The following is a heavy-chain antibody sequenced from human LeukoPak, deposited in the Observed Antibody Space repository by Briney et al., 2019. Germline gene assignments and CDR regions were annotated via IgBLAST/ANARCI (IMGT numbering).Heavy chain of an antibody. CDR1: GGTFSSYA. V-gene: IGHV1-69*05. D-gene: IGHD5-24*01. CDR2: IIPIFGTA. J-gene: IGHJ4*02. Sequence: SVKVSCKASGGTFSSYAISWVRQAPGQGLEWMGGIIPIFGTASYAQKFQGRVTITTDESTSTAYMELSSLRSEDTAVYYCARGVEMATTTGFDYWGQGTLVTGSS. CDR3: ARGVEMATTTGFDY.